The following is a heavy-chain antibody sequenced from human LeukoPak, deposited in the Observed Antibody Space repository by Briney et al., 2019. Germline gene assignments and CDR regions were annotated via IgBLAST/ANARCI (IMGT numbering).Heavy chain of an antibody. CDR2: ISGCNGNT. D-gene: IGHD4-23*01. J-gene: IGHJ4*02. V-gene: IGHV1-18*01. CDR1: GYSFSNYG. Sequence: ASVKVSCKASGYSFSNYGITWVRQAPGQGLEWMGWISGCNGNTHYGQKLQGGVTMTTDTSTSTAYMELRSLRSDDTAVYYCARDVGGRVTTVGVFDYWGQGTLVTVSS. CDR3: ARDVGGRVTTVGVFDY.